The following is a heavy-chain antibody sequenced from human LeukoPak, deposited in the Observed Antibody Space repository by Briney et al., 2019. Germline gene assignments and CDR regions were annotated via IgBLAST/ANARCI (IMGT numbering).Heavy chain of an antibody. V-gene: IGHV3-23*01. CDR1: GVTFSTYA. J-gene: IGHJ4*02. Sequence: GGSLILSCAASGVTFSTYAMSWVRQALGKGLECVSALSGNGNTIYYADSVLGRFTISRDNSKNTLSLQMNSLRAEDTAVYYCAKALYGGHDYWGQGTLVTVSS. CDR2: LSGNGNTI. D-gene: IGHD4-23*01. CDR3: AKALYGGHDY.